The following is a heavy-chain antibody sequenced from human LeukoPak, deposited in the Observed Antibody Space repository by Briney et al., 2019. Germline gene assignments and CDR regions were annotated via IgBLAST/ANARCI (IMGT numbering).Heavy chain of an antibody. CDR1: GFTFSGSA. CDR2: IRSKANSYAT. J-gene: IGHJ6*03. CDR3: TSPVEMATIWYPPYYYYYMDV. Sequence: GGSLRLSCAASGFTFSGSAMHWVRQASGKGLEWVGRIRSKANSYATAYAASVKGRFTISRDDSRNAAYLQMNSLKTEDTAVYYCTSPVEMATIWYPPYYYYYMDVWGKGTTVTVSS. D-gene: IGHD5-24*01. V-gene: IGHV3-73*01.